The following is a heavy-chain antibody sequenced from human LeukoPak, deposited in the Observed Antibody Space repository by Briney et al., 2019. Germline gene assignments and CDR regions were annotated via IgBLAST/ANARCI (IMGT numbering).Heavy chain of an antibody. CDR3: ARHKWLDPTFFDY. CDR2: IYYSGST. D-gene: IGHD6-19*01. CDR1: GGSISSSSYY. J-gene: IGHJ4*02. V-gene: IGHV4-39*01. Sequence: SETLSLTCTVSGGSISSSSYYWGWIRQPPGKGLEWIGSIYYSGSTYYNPSLKSRVTISVDTSKNQFSLKLSSVTAADTAVYYCARHKWLDPTFFDYWGQGTLVTVSS.